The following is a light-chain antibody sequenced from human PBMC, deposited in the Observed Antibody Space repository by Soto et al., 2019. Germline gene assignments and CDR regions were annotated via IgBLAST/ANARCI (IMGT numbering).Light chain of an antibody. Sequence: DIQMTQSPSTLSASVGDRVTITCRASQSISNWLAWYQQKPGKAPKLLMHKASSLQGGVPSRFSGSGSGTEFTLTISSLQPDDFATYYCQQYNNYWTFGQGTKVEI. V-gene: IGKV1-5*03. CDR3: QQYNNYWT. J-gene: IGKJ1*01. CDR1: QSISNW. CDR2: KAS.